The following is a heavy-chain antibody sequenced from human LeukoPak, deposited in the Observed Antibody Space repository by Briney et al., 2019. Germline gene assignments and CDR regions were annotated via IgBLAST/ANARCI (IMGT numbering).Heavy chain of an antibody. CDR3: ARHSRVTTDLDY. J-gene: IGHJ4*02. V-gene: IGHV4-39*01. CDR1: GGSISSSSYY. CDR2: IYYSGST. D-gene: IGHD1-14*01. Sequence: PSETLSLTCTVSGGSISSSSYYWGWIRQPPGKGLEWIGSIYYSGSTYYNPSLKSRVTISVDTSKNQFSLKLCSVTAADTAVYYCARHSRVTTDLDYWGQGTLVTVSS.